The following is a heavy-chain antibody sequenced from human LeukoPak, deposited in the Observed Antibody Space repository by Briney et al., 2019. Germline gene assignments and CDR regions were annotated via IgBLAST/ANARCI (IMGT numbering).Heavy chain of an antibody. CDR2: ISTSSSSK. CDR3: ARDGEAARPFDY. V-gene: IGHV3-21*01. J-gene: IGHJ4*02. Sequence: PGGSLRLSCAASGFTFSTYTMNWVRQAPGKGLEWVSSISTSSSSKNYAGSLKGRFTISRDNAKNSLYLQMSTLRAEDTAVYYCARDGEAARPFDYWGQGTLVTVSS. CDR1: GFTFSTYT. D-gene: IGHD6-6*01.